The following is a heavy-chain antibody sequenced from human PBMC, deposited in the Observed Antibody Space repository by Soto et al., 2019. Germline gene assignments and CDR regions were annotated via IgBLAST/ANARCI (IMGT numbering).Heavy chain of an antibody. CDR3: AREYGSGSSTFDY. CDR1: GFTFSSYW. CDR2: IKQDGSEK. J-gene: IGHJ4*02. D-gene: IGHD3-10*01. Sequence: GGSLRLSCAASGFTFSSYWMSWVRQAPGKGLEWVANIKQDGSEKYYVDSVKGRFTISRDNAKNSLYLQMNSLRAEDTAVYYCAREYGSGSSTFDYWGQGTLVTVSS. V-gene: IGHV3-7*03.